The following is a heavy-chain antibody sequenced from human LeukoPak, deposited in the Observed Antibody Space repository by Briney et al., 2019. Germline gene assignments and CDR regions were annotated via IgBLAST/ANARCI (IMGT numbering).Heavy chain of an antibody. J-gene: IGHJ4*02. V-gene: IGHV1-2*02. CDR2: INPNNGGT. D-gene: IGHD5-18*01. Sequence: GASVKVSCKASGYTFTTKFMHWVRQAPGQGVERMGWINPNNGGTKYAQNFQGRVTMTRDTSISTVYLEVSTLRSDDTAVYLCARGGYSYALDYWGQGTLVTVSS. CDR3: ARGGYSYALDY. CDR1: GYTFTTKF.